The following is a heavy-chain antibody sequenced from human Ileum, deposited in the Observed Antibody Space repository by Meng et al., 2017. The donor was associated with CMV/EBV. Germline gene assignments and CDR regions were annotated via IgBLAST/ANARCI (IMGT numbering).Heavy chain of an antibody. CDR1: GTSMNGHY. V-gene: IGHV4-59*11. Sequence: LSLSSTVSGTSMNGHYCTWLRRPPREGLEWSGYVDINGVTYYNPSLKSRVTITIDTSNNPFSLRLSSVTAADTAVYYCAIYGRPSDYWGQGTLVTVSS. D-gene: IGHD4-17*01. CDR2: VDINGVT. CDR3: AIYGRPSDY. J-gene: IGHJ4*02.